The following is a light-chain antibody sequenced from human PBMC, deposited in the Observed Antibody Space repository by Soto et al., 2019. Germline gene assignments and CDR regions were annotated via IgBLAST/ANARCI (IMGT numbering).Light chain of an antibody. CDR3: PRYNNCLGLT. CDR2: KAS. V-gene: IGKV3-15*01. Sequence: IWVTQWASTLSVSPGERATLSCRASQPVXSNFVWYEQKPGQAPRLLIXKASTRAHGIPARFRGSGSGTEFTLTISSLQSEDSADHYCPRYNNCLGLTFGGGTRWRS. CDR1: QPVXSN. J-gene: IGKJ4*01.